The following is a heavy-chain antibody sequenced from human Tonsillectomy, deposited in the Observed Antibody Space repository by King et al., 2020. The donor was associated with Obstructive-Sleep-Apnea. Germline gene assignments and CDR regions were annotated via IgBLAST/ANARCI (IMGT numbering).Heavy chain of an antibody. V-gene: IGHV5-10-1*01. J-gene: IGHJ4*02. CDR2: IDPSDSYT. CDR3: ARHPVTIFGVVTPDY. Sequence: VQLVQSGAEVKKPEESLRISCQGSGYSFTNYWVGWVRQMPGKGLEWMGRIDPSDSYTIYSPSFQGHVTISIDTSINTASLQWSSLKASDTAIYFCARHPVTIFGVVTPDYWGQGTLVTVSS. D-gene: IGHD3-3*01. CDR1: GYSFTNYW.